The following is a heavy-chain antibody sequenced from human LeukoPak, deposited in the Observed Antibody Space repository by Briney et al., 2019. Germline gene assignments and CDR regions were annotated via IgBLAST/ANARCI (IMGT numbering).Heavy chain of an antibody. D-gene: IGHD2-2*01. CDR1: GDTLSTHA. V-gene: IGHV1-69*05. J-gene: IGHJ4*02. Sequence: SVKVSCKASGDTLSTHAVSWVRQAPGQGLEWMGVILPVSDSANYAQKFQGRVSITTDESASTTYMQLSSLRPEDTAVYYCARVADLEVPEPYFDFWGQGTLVSVSS. CDR3: ARVADLEVPEPYFDF. CDR2: ILPVSDSA.